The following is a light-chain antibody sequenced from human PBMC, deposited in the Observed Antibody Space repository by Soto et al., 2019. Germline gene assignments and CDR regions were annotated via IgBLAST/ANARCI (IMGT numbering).Light chain of an antibody. CDR2: EVS. V-gene: IGLV2-8*01. Sequence: QSVLTQPPSASGSPGQSVTISCTGTSSDVGGYNSVSWYQQHPGKAPKLMIYEVSKRPSGVPDRFSGSKSGNTASLTVSGLQAEDEADYYCSSYAGSNSYVFGTGTMLTVL. CDR3: SSYAGSNSYV. J-gene: IGLJ1*01. CDR1: SSDVGGYNS.